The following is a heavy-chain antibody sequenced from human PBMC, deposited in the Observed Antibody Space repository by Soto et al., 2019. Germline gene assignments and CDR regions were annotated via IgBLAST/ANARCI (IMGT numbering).Heavy chain of an antibody. Sequence: QVQLVQSGAEVKKPGASVKVSCKASGYTFTSYGIGWVRQAPGQGLEWMGWISAYNGNTNYAQKLQGRVTMTTDTSTSTAYMELRSLRSDDTAVYYCARLHYDILTGYSTFDYWGQGTLVTVSS. CDR1: GYTFTSYG. CDR2: ISAYNGNT. V-gene: IGHV1-18*01. J-gene: IGHJ4*02. CDR3: ARLHYDILTGYSTFDY. D-gene: IGHD3-9*01.